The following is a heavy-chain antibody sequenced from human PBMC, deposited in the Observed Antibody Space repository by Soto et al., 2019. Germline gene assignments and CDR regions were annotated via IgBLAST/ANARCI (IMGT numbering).Heavy chain of an antibody. CDR3: AKFGMATTKRSPPYYIDY. D-gene: IGHD1-1*01. CDR2: ISTSGGST. V-gene: IGHV3-23*01. CDR1: GFTFSSYA. Sequence: GGSLRLSCAASGFTFSSYAMSWVRQAPGKGLEWVSAISTSGGSTFYADSVKGRFTTSRDNFENTLYLQMNSLRAEDTAVYYCAKFGMATTKRSPPYYIDYWGQGALVTVSS. J-gene: IGHJ4*02.